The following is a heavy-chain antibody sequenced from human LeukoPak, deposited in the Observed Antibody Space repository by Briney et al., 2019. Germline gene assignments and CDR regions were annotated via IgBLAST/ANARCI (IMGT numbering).Heavy chain of an antibody. CDR3: AKPPGRYDFWSLDY. V-gene: IGHV3-64D*06. CDR1: GFTFSSYA. J-gene: IGHJ4*02. CDR2: ISSNGGST. Sequence: GGSLRLSCSASGFTFSSYAMHWVRQAPGKGLEYVSAISSNGGSTYYADSVKGRFTISRDNSKNTLYLQMSSLRAEDTAMYYCAKPPGRYDFWSLDYWGQGTLVTVSS. D-gene: IGHD3-3*01.